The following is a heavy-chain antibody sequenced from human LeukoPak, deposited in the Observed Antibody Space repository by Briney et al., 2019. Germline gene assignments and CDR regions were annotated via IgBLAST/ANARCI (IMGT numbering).Heavy chain of an antibody. J-gene: IGHJ4*02. CDR3: AKDRQLRLGELSVFDY. CDR1: GFTFSSYG. D-gene: IGHD3-16*02. V-gene: IGHV3-23*01. Sequence: GGSLRLSCAASGFTFSSYGMSWVRQAPGKGLEWVSAISGSGGSTYYADSVKGRFTISRDNSKNTLYLQMNSLRAEDTAVYYCAKDRQLRLGELSVFDYWGQGTLVTVSS. CDR2: ISGSGGST.